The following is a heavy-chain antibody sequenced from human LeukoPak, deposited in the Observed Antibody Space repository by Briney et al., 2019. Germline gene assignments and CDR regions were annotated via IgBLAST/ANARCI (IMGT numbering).Heavy chain of an antibody. CDR1: TYSISSDYY. CDR3: ARHVSGNLWYFDD. D-gene: IGHD1-26*01. J-gene: IGHJ4*02. Sequence: SETLSLTCAVSTYSISSDYYWAWIRQPPGKGLEWIGSIYHTGRTYYNPAHRTRVTILVDTSKNHFSLRLSSVTASDTAVYFCARHVSGNLWYFDDWGQGTLVTVSS. CDR2: IYHTGRT. V-gene: IGHV4-38-2*01.